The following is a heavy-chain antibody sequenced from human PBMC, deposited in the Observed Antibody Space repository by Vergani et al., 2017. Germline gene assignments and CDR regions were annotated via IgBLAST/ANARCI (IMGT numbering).Heavy chain of an antibody. V-gene: IGHV1-8*01. D-gene: IGHD3-3*01. CDR3: ARAFRAKNNYDFWSGTSYYFDY. CDR2: MNPNSGNT. Sequence: QVQLVQSGAEVKKPGASVKVSCKASGYTFTSYDINWVRQATGQGLEWMGWMNPNSGNTGYAQKFQGRVTMTRNTSISTAYMELSSLRSEDTAVYYCARAFRAKNNYDFWSGTSYYFDYWGQGTLVTVSS. J-gene: IGHJ4*02. CDR1: GYTFTSYD.